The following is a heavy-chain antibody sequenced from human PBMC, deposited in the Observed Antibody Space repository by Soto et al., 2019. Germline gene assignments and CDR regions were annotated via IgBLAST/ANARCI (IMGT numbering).Heavy chain of an antibody. CDR2: IYYNGNT. CDR1: GGSLSSLY. Sequence: SETLSLICTVSGGSLSSLYWSWIRQPPGKGLEWVGYIYYNGNTDYNPSLKSRVTMSVDTSKNQFSLKLTSVTAADTAVYFCARGGWSVDSWGRGILVTVSS. CDR3: ARGGWSVDS. J-gene: IGHJ5*01. D-gene: IGHD6-19*01. V-gene: IGHV4-59*11.